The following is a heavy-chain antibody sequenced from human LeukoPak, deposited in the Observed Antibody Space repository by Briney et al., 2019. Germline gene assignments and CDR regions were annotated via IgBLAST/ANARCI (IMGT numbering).Heavy chain of an antibody. Sequence: PSETLSLTCTVSGGSINRDYWTWIRQPPGKGLEWIGYIYDIGTTNYNPSLKSRVTIFVDTSWNQFSLNLTSVTAADTAVYYCERLYGSGSRGAFDIWGQGTLVTVSS. CDR1: GGSINRDY. CDR3: ERLYGSGSRGAFDI. J-gene: IGHJ3*02. CDR2: IYDIGTT. V-gene: IGHV4-59*08. D-gene: IGHD3-10*01.